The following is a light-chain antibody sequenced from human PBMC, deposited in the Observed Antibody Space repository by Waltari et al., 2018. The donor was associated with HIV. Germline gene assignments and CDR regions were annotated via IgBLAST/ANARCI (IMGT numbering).Light chain of an antibody. Sequence: QAALTQPASVSGSPGQSITIPCTGTSSDVGNYNYVCWYQQHPGKAPKPLIYEVTNRPSGVSDRFSGSKSGNTASLTISGLQAEDEADYYCSSFRSTTTSILFGGGTKLTVL. CDR2: EVT. J-gene: IGLJ2*01. V-gene: IGLV2-14*01. CDR1: SSDVGNYNY. CDR3: SSFRSTTTSIL.